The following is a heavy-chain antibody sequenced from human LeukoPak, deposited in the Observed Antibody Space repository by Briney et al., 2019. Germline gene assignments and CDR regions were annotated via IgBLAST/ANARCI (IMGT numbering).Heavy chain of an antibody. CDR1: GFTFSSYW. CDR2: IKQDGSEK. D-gene: IGHD3-22*01. V-gene: IGHV3-7*01. CDR3: ARDLTYYYDSSGYPDY. J-gene: IGHJ4*02. Sequence: PGGSLRLSCAASGFTFSSYWMSWVRQAPGKGLEWVANIKQDGSEKYYVDSVKGRFTISRDNAKNSLYLQMNSLRAEDTAVYYCARDLTYYYDSSGYPDYWGQGTLVTVSS.